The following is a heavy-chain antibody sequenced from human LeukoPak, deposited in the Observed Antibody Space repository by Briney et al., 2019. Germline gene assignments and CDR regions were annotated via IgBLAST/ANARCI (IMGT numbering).Heavy chain of an antibody. Sequence: SQTLSLTCAVYGGSFSGYYWSWIRQPPGKGLEWIGEINHSGSTNYNPSLKSRVTISVDTSKNQFSLKLSSVTAADTAVYYCARGGGRSGSGYYDYWGQGTLVTVSS. D-gene: IGHD3-22*01. CDR2: INHSGST. CDR3: ARGGGRSGSGYYDY. CDR1: GGSFSGYY. V-gene: IGHV4-34*01. J-gene: IGHJ4*02.